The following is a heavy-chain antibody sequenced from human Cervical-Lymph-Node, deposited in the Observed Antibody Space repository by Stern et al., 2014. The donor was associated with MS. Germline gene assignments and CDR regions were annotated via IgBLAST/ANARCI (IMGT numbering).Heavy chain of an antibody. CDR3: GRDTCRGGGCYFRY. V-gene: IGHV3-30-3*01. J-gene: IGHJ4*02. D-gene: IGHD2-15*01. CDR1: GFIFSNYA. CDR2: VSNEGSKQ. Sequence: VQLVESGGGVFQPGRSLRLSCAASGFIFSNYAMHCVRQAPGKGLDWAAFVSNEGSKQFYAASAKGRFTLSRGNANLTLYLQMNSLRPEDTAVYYCGRDTCRGGGCYFRYWGQGILITVSS.